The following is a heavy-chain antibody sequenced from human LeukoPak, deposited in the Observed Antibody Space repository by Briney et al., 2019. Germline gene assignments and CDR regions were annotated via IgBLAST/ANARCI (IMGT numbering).Heavy chain of an antibody. V-gene: IGHV4-59*01. CDR2: IYYSGST. CDR1: GGSISSYY. J-gene: IGHJ6*02. D-gene: IGHD5-18*01. Sequence: SETLSLTCTVSGGSISSYYWSWIRQPPGKGLEWNGYIYYSGSTNYNPSLKSRVTISVDTSKNQFSLKLSSVTAADMAVYYCARTAYSYGYYYYYGMDVWGQGTTVTVSS. CDR3: ARTAYSYGYYYYYGMDV.